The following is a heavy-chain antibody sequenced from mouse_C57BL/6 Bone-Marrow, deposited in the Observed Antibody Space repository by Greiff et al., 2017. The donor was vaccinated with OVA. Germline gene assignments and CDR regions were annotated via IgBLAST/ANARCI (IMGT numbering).Heavy chain of an antibody. CDR2: ISNLAYSI. D-gene: IGHD2-2*01. CDR3: ARQGLRRDYAMDY. V-gene: IGHV5-15*01. Sequence: DVQLVESGGGLVQPGGSLKLSCAASGFTFSDYGMAWVRQAPRKGPEWVAFISNLAYSIYYADTVTGRFTISRENAKNTLYLEMSSLRSEDTAMYYCARQGLRRDYAMDYWGQGTSVTVSS. CDR1: GFTFSDYG. J-gene: IGHJ4*01.